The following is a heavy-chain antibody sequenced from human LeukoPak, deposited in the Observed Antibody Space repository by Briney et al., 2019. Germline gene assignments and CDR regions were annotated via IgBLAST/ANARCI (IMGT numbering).Heavy chain of an antibody. Sequence: SVKVSCKASGGTFSSYAISWVRQAPGQGLEWMGGIIPIFGTADYAQKFQGRVTITADESTSTAYMELSSLRSEDTAVYYCARMATSSPYYFDYWGQGTLVTVSS. CDR3: ARMATSSPYYFDY. V-gene: IGHV1-69*13. CDR1: GGTFSSYA. D-gene: IGHD5-24*01. J-gene: IGHJ4*02. CDR2: IIPIFGTA.